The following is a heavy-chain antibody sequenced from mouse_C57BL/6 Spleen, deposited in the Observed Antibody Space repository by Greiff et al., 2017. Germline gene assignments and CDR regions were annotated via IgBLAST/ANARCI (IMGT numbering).Heavy chain of an antibody. J-gene: IGHJ3*01. CDR2: ISSGGSYT. Sequence: EVHLVESGGDLVKPGGSLKLSCAASGFTFSSYGMSWVRQTPDKRLEWVATISSGGSYTYYPDSGKGRFTLSRDNAKNTLYLQMSSLKSEDTAMYYCARHEGGNYAWFAYWGQGTLVTVSA. CDR1: GFTFSSYG. V-gene: IGHV5-6*01. D-gene: IGHD2-1*01. CDR3: ARHEGGNYAWFAY.